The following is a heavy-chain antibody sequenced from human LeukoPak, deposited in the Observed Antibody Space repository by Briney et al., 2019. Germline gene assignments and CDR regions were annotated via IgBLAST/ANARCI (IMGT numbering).Heavy chain of an antibody. CDR2: IYATGSS. CDR3: ARGTYSGYYVN. V-gene: IGHV4-61*02. Sequence: SETLSLTCTVSGGSISNSRYYWTWIRQPAGKGLEWIGRIYATGSSNDNPSLKSRVTMSVDTSKNQFSRNLSSVTAADTAVYYCARGTYSGYYVNWGQGTLVTVAS. CDR1: GGSISNSRYY. J-gene: IGHJ4*02. D-gene: IGHD3-3*01.